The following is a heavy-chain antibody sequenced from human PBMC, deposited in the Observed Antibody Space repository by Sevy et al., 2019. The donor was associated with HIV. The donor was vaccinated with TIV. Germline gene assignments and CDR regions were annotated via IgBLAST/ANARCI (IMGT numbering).Heavy chain of an antibody. J-gene: IGHJ6*02. CDR3: AKRRVQSGLSGGGANYGMDV. D-gene: IGHD2-8*02. CDR2: ISGSGGST. V-gene: IGHV3-23*01. CDR1: GFTFRDYA. Sequence: GGSLRLSCVVSGFTFRDYAVTWVRQAPGKGLEWVSTISGSGGSTYYAVSVKGRFTISRDNSRNTLYLQMNSLRAEDTAIYYCAKRRVQSGLSGGGANYGMDVCGRGTTVTVSS.